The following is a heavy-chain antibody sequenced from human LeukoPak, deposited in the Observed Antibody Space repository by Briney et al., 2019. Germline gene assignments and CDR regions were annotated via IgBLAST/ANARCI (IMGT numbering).Heavy chain of an antibody. Sequence: SETLSLTCAVYGGSFSGYYWSWIRQPPGKGLEWIGEINHSGSTNYNPSLKSRVTISVDTSKNQFSLKLSSVTAADTAVYYCARVRKSGYYDSSGTFDYWGQGTLVTVSS. J-gene: IGHJ4*02. CDR3: ARVRKSGYYDSSGTFDY. V-gene: IGHV4-34*01. CDR2: INHSGST. D-gene: IGHD3-22*01. CDR1: GGSFSGYY.